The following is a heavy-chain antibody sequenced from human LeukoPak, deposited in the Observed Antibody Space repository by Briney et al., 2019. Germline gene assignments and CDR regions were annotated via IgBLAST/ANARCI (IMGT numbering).Heavy chain of an antibody. CDR1: GLTFNNYA. CDR3: ARYGSSWDLDY. J-gene: IGHJ4*02. CDR2: ISGSGGST. Sequence: PGGSLRLSCAVSGLTFNNYAMSWVRQAPGKGLEWVSAISGSGGSTYYADSVKGRFTISRDNSKNTLYLQMNSLRAEDTAVYYCARYGSSWDLDYWGQGTLVTVSS. V-gene: IGHV3-23*01. D-gene: IGHD6-13*01.